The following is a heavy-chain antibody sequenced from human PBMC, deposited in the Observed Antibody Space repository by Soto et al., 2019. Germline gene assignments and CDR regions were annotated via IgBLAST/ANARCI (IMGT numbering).Heavy chain of an antibody. CDR2: IWYDGSNK. V-gene: IGHV3-33*01. D-gene: IGHD3-22*01. Sequence: TGGSLRLSCAASGFNFSSYGMHWVRQAPGKGLEWVAVIWYDGSNKYYADSVKGRFTISRDNSKNTLYLQMSSLRAEDTAVYYCAREIEAPTYYYDSSGYSHFDYWGQGTLVTVSS. CDR1: GFNFSSYG. CDR3: AREIEAPTYYYDSSGYSHFDY. J-gene: IGHJ4*02.